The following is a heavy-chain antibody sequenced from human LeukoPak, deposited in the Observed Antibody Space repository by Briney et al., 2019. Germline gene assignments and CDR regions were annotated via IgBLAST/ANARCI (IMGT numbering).Heavy chain of an antibody. D-gene: IGHD3-22*01. CDR2: IYYSGST. CDR3: ASVPHYYYDSSGYSGY. J-gene: IGHJ4*02. Sequence: NPSETLSLTCTVSGGSISSSSYYWGWIRQPPGKGLEWIGSIYYSGSTYYNPSLKSRVTISVDTSKNQFSLKLSSVTAADTAVYYCASVPHYYYDSSGYSGYWGQGTLVTVSS. V-gene: IGHV4-39*01. CDR1: GGSISSSSYY.